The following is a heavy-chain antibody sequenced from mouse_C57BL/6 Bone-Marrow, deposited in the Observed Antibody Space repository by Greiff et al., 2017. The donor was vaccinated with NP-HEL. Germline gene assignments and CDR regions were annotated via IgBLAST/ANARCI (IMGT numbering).Heavy chain of an antibody. J-gene: IGHJ4*01. CDR3: ARSYYGSSPYAMDY. CDR1: GFSLTSYG. CDR2: IWSDGST. D-gene: IGHD1-1*01. Sequence: VQGVESGPGLVAPSQSLSITCTVSGFSLTSYGVHWVRQPPGKGLEWLVVIWSDGSTTYNSALKSRLSISKDNSKSQVFLKMNSLQTDDTAMYYCARSYYGSSPYAMDYWGQGTSVTVSS. V-gene: IGHV2-6*03.